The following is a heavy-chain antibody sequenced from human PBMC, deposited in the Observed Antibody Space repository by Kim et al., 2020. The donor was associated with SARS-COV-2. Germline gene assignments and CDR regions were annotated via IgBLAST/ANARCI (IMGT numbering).Heavy chain of an antibody. Sequence: SVKVSCKASGGTFSSYGISWVRQAPGQGLEWMGGIIPIFGTANYAQKFQGRVTITSDESTSTAYMDLSSLRSEDTAVCYCARGDYDSSGYYYDYWGQGTLVTVSS. CDR2: IIPIFGTA. V-gene: IGHV1-69*13. J-gene: IGHJ4*02. CDR1: GGTFSSYG. D-gene: IGHD3-22*01. CDR3: ARGDYDSSGYYYDY.